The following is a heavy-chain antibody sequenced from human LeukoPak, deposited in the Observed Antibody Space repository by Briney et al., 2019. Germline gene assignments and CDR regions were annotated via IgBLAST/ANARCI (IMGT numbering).Heavy chain of an antibody. V-gene: IGHV1-18*01. CDR3: ARGGFEYSSSSAFDY. Sequence: ASVKASCKASGYTFTSYGISWVRQAPGQGLEWMGWISAYNGNTNYAQKLQGRVTMTTDTSTSTAYMELRSLRSDDTAVYYCARGGFEYSSSSAFDYWGQGTLVTVSS. CDR1: GYTFTSYG. J-gene: IGHJ4*02. D-gene: IGHD6-6*01. CDR2: ISAYNGNT.